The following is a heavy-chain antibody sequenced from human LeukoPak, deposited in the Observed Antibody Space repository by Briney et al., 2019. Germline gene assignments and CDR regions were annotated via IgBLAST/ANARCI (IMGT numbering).Heavy chain of an antibody. D-gene: IGHD3-10*01. CDR1: GFTFSTYW. V-gene: IGHV3-7*01. CDR2: IKGDESAR. CDR3: ARDVGGGLDY. Sequence: GGSLRLSCEASGFTFSTYWMAWVRQAPGKGLEWVANIKGDESARHQADSVKGRFTISRDNAKKSVYLQMSSLRGEDTAVYYCARDVGGGLDYWGQGTLVTVSS. J-gene: IGHJ4*02.